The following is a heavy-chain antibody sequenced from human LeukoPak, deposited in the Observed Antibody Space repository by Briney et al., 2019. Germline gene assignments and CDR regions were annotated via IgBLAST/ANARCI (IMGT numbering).Heavy chain of an antibody. CDR2: ISYDGSNK. J-gene: IGHJ4*02. Sequence: PGRSLRLSCAASGFTFSNYGMHWVRQAPGMGLEWVAVISYDGSNKYYTDSVKGRFTISRDNSKNTLYLQMSSLRGEDTAVYYCAKIFHTSSWYGKGYYFDYWGQGTQVTVSS. CDR1: GFTFSNYG. V-gene: IGHV3-30*18. D-gene: IGHD6-13*01. CDR3: AKIFHTSSWYGKGYYFDY.